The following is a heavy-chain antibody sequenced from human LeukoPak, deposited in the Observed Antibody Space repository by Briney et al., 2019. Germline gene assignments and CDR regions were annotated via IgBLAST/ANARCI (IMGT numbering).Heavy chain of an antibody. J-gene: IGHJ4*02. Sequence: GGSLRLSCAASGFTFSSYSMDWVRQAPGKGLEWVSSISSSSSYIYYADSVKGRFTISRDNAKNSLYLQMNSLRAEDTAVYYCARDYEGSGSSNFDYWGQGTLVTVSS. D-gene: IGHD3-10*01. CDR3: ARDYEGSGSSNFDY. CDR1: GFTFSSYS. CDR2: ISSSSSYI. V-gene: IGHV3-21*01.